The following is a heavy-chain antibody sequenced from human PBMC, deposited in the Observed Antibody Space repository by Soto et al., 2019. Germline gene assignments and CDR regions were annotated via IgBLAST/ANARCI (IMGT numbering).Heavy chain of an antibody. CDR1: GGSFSPYF. V-gene: IGHV4-34*01. CDR2: INHSGST. D-gene: IGHD6-19*01. Sequence: QVQLQQWGAGLLKPSETLSLTCAVYGGSFSPYFWSWIRQPPGKGLEWIGEINHSGSTNYNPSLTRRATLSVDTSKNQVSLKRTSVTAADTAVYYCARLASGWKYYYFDFWGRGTPVTVSS. CDR3: ARLASGWKYYYFDF. J-gene: IGHJ2*01.